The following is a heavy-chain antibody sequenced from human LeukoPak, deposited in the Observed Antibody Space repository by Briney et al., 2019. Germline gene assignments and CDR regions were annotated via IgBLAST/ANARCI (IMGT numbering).Heavy chain of an antibody. CDR2: IYYSGST. CDR3: ARTTEGYCSGSSCYSYYYYMDV. J-gene: IGHJ6*03. CDR1: GGSISSSSYY. V-gene: IGHV4-39*07. D-gene: IGHD2-15*01. Sequence: SETLSLTCTVSGGSISSSSYYWGWIRQPPGKGLEWIGSIYYSGSTYYNPSLKSRVTISVDTSKNQFSLKLSSVTAADTAVYYCARTTEGYCSGSSCYSYYYYMDVWGKGTTVTVSS.